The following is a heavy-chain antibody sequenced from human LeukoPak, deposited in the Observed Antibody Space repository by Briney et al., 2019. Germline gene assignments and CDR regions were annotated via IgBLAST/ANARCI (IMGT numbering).Heavy chain of an antibody. V-gene: IGHV3-23*01. J-gene: IGHJ6*02. CDR1: GITVSSNY. D-gene: IGHD3-22*01. CDR2: ISGSGGST. CDR3: AKDPNYYDSDGMDV. Sequence: GGSLRLSCAASGITVSSNYMSWVRQAPGKGLEWVSAISGSGGSTYYADSVKGRFTISRDNSKNTLYLQMNSLRAEDTAVYYCAKDPNYYDSDGMDVWGQGTTVTVSS.